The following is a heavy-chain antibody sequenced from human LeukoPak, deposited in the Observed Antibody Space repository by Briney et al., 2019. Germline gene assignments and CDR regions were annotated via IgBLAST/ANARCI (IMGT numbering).Heavy chain of an antibody. CDR3: ASNLGYSYGSLLW. Sequence: GSLRLSCAASGFTFSSYWMSWIRQPPGKGLEWIGSIYHSGSTYYNPSLKSRVTVSVDTSKNQFSLKLSSVTAADTAVYYCASNLGYSYGSLLWWGQGTLVTVSS. J-gene: IGHJ4*02. V-gene: IGHV4-38-2*01. CDR2: IYHSGST. CDR1: GFTFSSYW. D-gene: IGHD5-18*01.